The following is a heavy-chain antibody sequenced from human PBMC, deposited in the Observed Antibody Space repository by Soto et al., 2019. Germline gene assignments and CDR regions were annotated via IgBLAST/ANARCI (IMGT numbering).Heavy chain of an antibody. V-gene: IGHV4-39*01. CDR2: IYYSGST. D-gene: IGHD6-13*01. Sequence: SETLSLTCTVSGGSISSSSYYWGWIRQPPGKGLEWIGSIYYSGSTYYNPSLKSRVTISVDTSKNQFSLKLSSVTAADTAVHYCARHTVRAAAGTIFDYWGQGTLVTVSS. CDR1: GGSISSSSYY. J-gene: IGHJ4*02. CDR3: ARHTVRAAAGTIFDY.